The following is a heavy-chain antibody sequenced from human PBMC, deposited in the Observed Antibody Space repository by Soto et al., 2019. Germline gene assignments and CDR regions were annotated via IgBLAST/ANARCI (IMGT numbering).Heavy chain of an antibody. CDR3: ARDSYDSSGYYYVFDY. CDR1: GYTFSGYY. Sequence: ASVKVSCKASGYTFSGYYMQWVRQAPGQGLEWMGWINPNSGGTNYAQKFQGRVTMTRDTSISTAYMELSRLRSDDTAVYYCARDSYDSSGYYYVFDYWGLGTLVTVSS. CDR2: INPNSGGT. J-gene: IGHJ4*02. V-gene: IGHV1-2*02. D-gene: IGHD3-22*01.